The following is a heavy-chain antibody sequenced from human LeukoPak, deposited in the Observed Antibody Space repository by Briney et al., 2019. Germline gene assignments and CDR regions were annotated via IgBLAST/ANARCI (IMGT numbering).Heavy chain of an antibody. J-gene: IGHJ4*02. Sequence: GGSLRLSCAASGFTFSSYAMSWVRQAPGKGLEWVSAISGSGGSTYCADSVKGRFTISRDNSKNTLYLQMNSLRAEDTAVYYCAKVGDGYNSIDYWGQGTLVTVSS. V-gene: IGHV3-23*01. CDR3: AKVGDGYNSIDY. CDR2: ISGSGGST. CDR1: GFTFSSYA. D-gene: IGHD5-24*01.